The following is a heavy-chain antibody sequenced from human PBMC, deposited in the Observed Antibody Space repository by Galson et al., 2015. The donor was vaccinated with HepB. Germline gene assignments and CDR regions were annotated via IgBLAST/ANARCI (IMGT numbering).Heavy chain of an antibody. J-gene: IGHJ4*02. Sequence: SLRLSCAASGFTFSRYGMHWVRQAPGKGLEWVAVTSYDGTNKFYADPVKGRFAISRDNSKNTLELQMHNLRPEDTAVYYCAKDQGIASRYPLDHWGQGTLVLVSS. CDR1: GFTFSRYG. D-gene: IGHD6-13*01. CDR2: TSYDGTNK. V-gene: IGHV3-30*18. CDR3: AKDQGIASRYPLDH.